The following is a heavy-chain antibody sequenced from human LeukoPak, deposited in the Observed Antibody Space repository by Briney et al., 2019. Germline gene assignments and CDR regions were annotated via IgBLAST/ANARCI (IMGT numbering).Heavy chain of an antibody. V-gene: IGHV1-69*13. CDR2: IIPISGTT. J-gene: IGHJ5*02. D-gene: IGHD1-26*01. CDR3: ARKLRLGGNWFDP. CDR1: GGTFTSYA. Sequence: SVKVFCKTSGGTFTSYAITWVRQAPGQGLEWMGKIIPISGTTNYAQKFQGRVTFTADESTSTAHMELSSLRSEDTALYYCARKLRLGGNWFDPWGQGTLVTVSS.